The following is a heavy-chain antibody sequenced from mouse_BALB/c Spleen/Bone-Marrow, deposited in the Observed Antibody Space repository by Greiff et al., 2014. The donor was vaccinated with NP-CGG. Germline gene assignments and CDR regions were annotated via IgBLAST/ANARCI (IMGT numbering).Heavy chain of an antibody. Sequence: EVMLVESGGNLVKPGGSLKLSCAASGFTFSDYYMYWVRQTPEKRLEWVATISDGGSYTYYPDSAKGRFTISRDNAKNSLYLQMNSLKSEDSAMYYCARGGAHYYGRGFTYWGQGTLVTVSA. V-gene: IGHV5-4*02. J-gene: IGHJ3*01. CDR2: ISDGGSYT. D-gene: IGHD1-2*01. CDR1: GFTFSDYY. CDR3: ARGGAHYYGRGFTY.